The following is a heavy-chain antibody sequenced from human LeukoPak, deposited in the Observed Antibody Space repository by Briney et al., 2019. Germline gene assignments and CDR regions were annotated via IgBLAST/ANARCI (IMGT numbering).Heavy chain of an antibody. CDR3: ARSGGYDSDAFDI. CDR2: IYHSGST. CDR1: GGSISSSNW. J-gene: IGHJ3*02. Sequence: SGTLSLTCAVSGGSISSSNWWSWVRQPPGKGLEWIGEIYHSGSTNYNPSLKSRVTISVDTSKNQFSLKLSSVTAADTAVYYCARSGGYDSDAFDIWGQGTMVTVSS. V-gene: IGHV4-4*02. D-gene: IGHD5-12*01.